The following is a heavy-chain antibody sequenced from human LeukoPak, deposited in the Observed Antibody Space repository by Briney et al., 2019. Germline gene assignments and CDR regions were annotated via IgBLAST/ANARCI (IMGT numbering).Heavy chain of an antibody. D-gene: IGHD3-10*01. Sequence: GGSLRLSCAASGFTVSSNYMSWVRQAPGKGLEWVSVIYSGDSTYYADSVKGRFTISRDNSKNTLYLQMNSLRAEDTAVYYCAREGHGSGSYWDYWGQGTLVTVSS. CDR2: IYSGDST. V-gene: IGHV3-53*01. CDR3: AREGHGSGSYWDY. CDR1: GFTVSSNY. J-gene: IGHJ4*02.